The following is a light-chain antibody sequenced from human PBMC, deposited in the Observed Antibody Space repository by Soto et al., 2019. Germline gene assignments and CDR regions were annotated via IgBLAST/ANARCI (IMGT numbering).Light chain of an antibody. CDR3: QSYYSSLSGHVV. CDR1: SSNIGAGYD. J-gene: IGLJ2*01. V-gene: IGLV1-40*01. CDR2: GNS. Sequence: QSVLTQPPSVSGAPGQRVTISCTGSSSNIGAGYDVHWYQQLPGTAPKLLIYGNSNRPSGVPDRFSGSKSGTSASLAITGLQAEDEADYYCQSYYSSLSGHVVFCGGTKLTV.